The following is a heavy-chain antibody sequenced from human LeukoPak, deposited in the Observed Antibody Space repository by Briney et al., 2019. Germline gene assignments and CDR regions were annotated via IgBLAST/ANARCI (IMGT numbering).Heavy chain of an antibody. CDR3: ARDRSSGWYGDAFDI. Sequence: SVKVSCKASGGTFSSYAISWVRQAPGQGLEWMGRIIPIFGTANYAQKFQGRVTITTDESTSTAYMELSSLRSEDKAVYYCARDRSSGWYGDAFDIWGQGTMVTVSS. V-gene: IGHV1-69*05. J-gene: IGHJ3*02. CDR1: GGTFSSYA. CDR2: IIPIFGTA. D-gene: IGHD6-19*01.